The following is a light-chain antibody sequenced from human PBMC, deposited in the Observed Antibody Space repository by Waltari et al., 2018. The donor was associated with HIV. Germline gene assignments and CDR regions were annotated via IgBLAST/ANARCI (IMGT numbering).Light chain of an antibody. J-gene: IGLJ2*01. V-gene: IGLV4-69*01. CDR2: LNSDGSH. Sequence: QLVLTQSPSASASLGASVKLTCTLSSGHSSYAIAWHQQKSEKGPQYLMKLNSDGSHNKGDGIPDRFSGSSSGAERYLTISSLQSEDEADYYCQTWGTGIRVFGGGTKLTVL. CDR1: SGHSSYA. CDR3: QTWGTGIRV.